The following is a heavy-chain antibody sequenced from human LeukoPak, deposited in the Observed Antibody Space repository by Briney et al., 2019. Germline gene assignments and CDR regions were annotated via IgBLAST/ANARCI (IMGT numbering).Heavy chain of an antibody. CDR2: ITGSGDYT. CDR1: GFTFSGYA. D-gene: IGHD3-22*01. V-gene: IGHV3-23*01. J-gene: IGHJ1*01. Sequence: GGSLRLSCPASGFTFSGYAMTWVRQAPGTRLEWVSSITGSGDYTYYIESVKGRFTISRDNAKNTLYLQMNSLRVEDTAVYYCARVGYYDSSNYYAYFQHWGQGTLVTVSS. CDR3: ARVGYYDSSNYYAYFQH.